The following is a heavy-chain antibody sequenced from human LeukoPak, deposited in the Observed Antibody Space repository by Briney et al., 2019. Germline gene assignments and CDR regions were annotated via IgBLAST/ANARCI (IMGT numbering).Heavy chain of an antibody. J-gene: IGHJ4*02. CDR1: GFTFSSYA. V-gene: IGHV3-30-3*01. D-gene: IGHD4-23*01. CDR2: ISYDGSNK. CDR3: ARDRGTVALDY. Sequence: GRSLRLSCAASGFTFSSYAMHWDRQAPGKGLEWVAVISYDGSNKYYADSVKGRFTISRDNSKNTLYLQMNSLRAEDTAVYYCARDRGTVALDYWGQGTLVTVSS.